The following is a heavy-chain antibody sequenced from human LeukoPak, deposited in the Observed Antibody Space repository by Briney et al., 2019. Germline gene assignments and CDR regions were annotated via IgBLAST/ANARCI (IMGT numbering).Heavy chain of an antibody. Sequence: SETLSLTCTVSGGSISSSSYYWGWIRQPPGKGLEWIGSIYYSGSTYYNPSLKSRVAISVDTSKNQFSLKLSPVTAADTAVYCCARGATYYYGSGPLNWFDPWGQGTLVTVSS. D-gene: IGHD3-10*01. CDR2: IYYSGST. V-gene: IGHV4-39*01. CDR3: ARGATYYYGSGPLNWFDP. CDR1: GGSISSSSYY. J-gene: IGHJ5*02.